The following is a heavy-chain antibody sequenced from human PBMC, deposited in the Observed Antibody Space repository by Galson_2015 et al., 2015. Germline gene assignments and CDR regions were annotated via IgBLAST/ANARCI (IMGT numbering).Heavy chain of an antibody. CDR1: GFMFSTYG. CDR2: ISGDGSTI. CDR3: VRDLGVQMATRTLDY. D-gene: IGHD5-24*01. J-gene: IGHJ4*02. Sequence: SLRLSCAASGFMFSTYGMNWVRQAPGKGLEWVAYISGDGSTINYADSVKGRFTISRDNAKNSLYLQMSSLRDGDTAVFYCVRDLGVQMATRTLDYWGQGTLVTVSS. V-gene: IGHV3-48*02.